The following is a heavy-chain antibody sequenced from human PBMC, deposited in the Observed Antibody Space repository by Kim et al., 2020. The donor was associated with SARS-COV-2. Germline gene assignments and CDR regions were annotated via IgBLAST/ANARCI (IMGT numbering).Heavy chain of an antibody. CDR1: GIFISSSHW. CDR2: IYHGGSA. V-gene: IGHV4-4*02. CDR3: ASSDYDSSSFDN. D-gene: IGHD3-22*01. Sequence: SETLSLTCAVSGIFISSSHWWSWVRQSPGKGLEWIGKIYHGGSANYNPSLESRVTISVDMSKNQFSLKLNSVTAADTAVYYCASSDYDSSSFDNWGQGTLVTVSS. J-gene: IGHJ4*02.